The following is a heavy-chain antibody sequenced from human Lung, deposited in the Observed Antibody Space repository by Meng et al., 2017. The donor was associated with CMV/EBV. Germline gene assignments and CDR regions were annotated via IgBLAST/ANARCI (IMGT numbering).Heavy chain of an antibody. CDR3: ARDHGRTSDAFDV. CDR2: ITISGSK. D-gene: IGHD2-2*01. J-gene: IGHJ3*01. V-gene: IGHV3-11*01. CDR1: GFPFSDHY. Sequence: SCAASGFPFSDHYMAWIRQAPGKGLEWISHITISGSKNYANSVKGRFTISRDNAKNSLYLEMNSLRADDTAVYYCARDHGRTSDAFDVWGPGTVVTVSS.